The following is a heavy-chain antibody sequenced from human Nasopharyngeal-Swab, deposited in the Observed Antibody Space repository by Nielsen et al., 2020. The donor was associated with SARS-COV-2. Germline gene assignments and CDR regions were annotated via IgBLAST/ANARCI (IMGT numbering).Heavy chain of an antibody. CDR2: IYYSGST. D-gene: IGHD5-18*01. J-gene: IGHJ4*02. CDR3: ARDQGYSYGYSLFLGY. V-gene: IGHV4-59*01. CDR1: GGSISSYY. Sequence: GSLRLSCTVSGGSISSYYWSWIRQPPGKGLEWIGYIYYSGSTNYNPSLKSRVTISVDTSKNQFSLKLSSVTAADTAVYYCARDQGYSYGYSLFLGYWGQGTLVTVPS.